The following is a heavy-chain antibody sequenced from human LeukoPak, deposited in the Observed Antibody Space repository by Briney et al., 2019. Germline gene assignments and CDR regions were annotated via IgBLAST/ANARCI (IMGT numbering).Heavy chain of an antibody. D-gene: IGHD2-15*01. CDR1: GYTFTSYG. CDR3: ARSKGGDIVVVVAAGGPFDP. CDR2: ISAYNGNT. V-gene: IGHV1-18*01. J-gene: IGHJ5*02. Sequence: ASVKASCKASGYTFTSYGISWVRQAPGQGLEWMGWISAYNGNTNYAQKLQGRVTMSTDTSTSTAYMELRSLRSDDTAVYYCARSKGGDIVVVVAAGGPFDPWGQGTLVTVSS.